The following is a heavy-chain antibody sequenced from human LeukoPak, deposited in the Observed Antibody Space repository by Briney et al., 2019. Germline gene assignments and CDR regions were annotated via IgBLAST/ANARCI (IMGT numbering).Heavy chain of an antibody. J-gene: IGHJ4*02. CDR2: IYTSGST. CDR3: AREMVYANFDY. CDR1: GGSISSGSYY. Sequence: PSETLSLTCTVSGGSISSGSYYWSWIRQPAGKGLEWFGHIYTSGSTNYNPSLKSRVTISVDTSKNQFSLKLSSVTAADTAVYYCAREMVYANFDYWGQGTLVTVSS. D-gene: IGHD2-8*01. V-gene: IGHV4-61*09.